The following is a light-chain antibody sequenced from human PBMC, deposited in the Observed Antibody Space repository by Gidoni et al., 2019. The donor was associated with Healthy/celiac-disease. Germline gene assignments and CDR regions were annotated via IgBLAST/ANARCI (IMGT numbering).Light chain of an antibody. J-gene: IGKJ4*01. Sequence: DIVMTQSPLSLPVTPGEPASISCRSSQCLLHSNGYNYLDWYLQKPGQSPQLLIYLGSNRASGVPDRFSGSGSGTDFTLKISRVEAEDVGVYYCMQALQTPVTFXGXTKVEIK. CDR3: MQALQTPVT. CDR1: QCLLHSNGYNY. CDR2: LGS. V-gene: IGKV2-28*01.